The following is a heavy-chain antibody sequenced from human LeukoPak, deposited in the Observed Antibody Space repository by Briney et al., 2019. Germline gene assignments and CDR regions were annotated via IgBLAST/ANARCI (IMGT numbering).Heavy chain of an antibody. Sequence: PGGSLRLSCAASGFTVSSNYMSWVRQARGKGLEWVSSISSSSSYIHYADSVKGRFTISRDNAKNSLYLQMNSLRAEDTAVYYCARDLVVRGVQDSYYMDVWGKGTTVTVSS. CDR3: ARDLVVRGVQDSYYMDV. V-gene: IGHV3-21*01. J-gene: IGHJ6*03. CDR1: GFTVSSNY. D-gene: IGHD3-10*01. CDR2: ISSSSSYI.